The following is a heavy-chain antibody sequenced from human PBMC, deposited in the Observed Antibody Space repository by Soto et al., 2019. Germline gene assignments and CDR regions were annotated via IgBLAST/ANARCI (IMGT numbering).Heavy chain of an antibody. CDR1: GGSISSSSYY. J-gene: IGHJ6*02. Sequence: TLSLTCTVSGGSISSSSYYWGWIRQPPGKGLEGIGSIYYSGSTYYNPSLKSRVTISVDTSKNQFSLKLSSVTAADTAVYYCARDGAMTTVTTGTYHGMDVWGQGTTVPVSS. D-gene: IGHD4-4*01. CDR3: ARDGAMTTVTTGTYHGMDV. CDR2: IYYSGST. V-gene: IGHV4-39*02.